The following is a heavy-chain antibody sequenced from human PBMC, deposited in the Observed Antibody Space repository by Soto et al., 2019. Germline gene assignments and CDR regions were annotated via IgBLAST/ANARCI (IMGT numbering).Heavy chain of an antibody. CDR1: GFTFSSYG. CDR3: ARDGNYDILTGYYPNGFLAY. J-gene: IGHJ4*02. D-gene: IGHD3-9*01. V-gene: IGHV3-33*01. CDR2: IWYDGSNK. Sequence: QVQLVESGGGVVQPGRSLRLSCAASGFTFSSYGMHWVRQAPGKGLEWVAVIWYDGSNKYYADSVKGRFTISRDNSKNTLYLQMNSLRAEDTAVYYCARDGNYDILTGYYPNGFLAYWGQGTLVTVSS.